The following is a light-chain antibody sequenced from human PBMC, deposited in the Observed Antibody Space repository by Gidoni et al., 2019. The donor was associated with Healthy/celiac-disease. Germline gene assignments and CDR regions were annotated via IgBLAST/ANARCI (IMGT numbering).Light chain of an antibody. CDR1: QSLLHSNGYNY. CDR2: LGS. Sequence: DIVMTQSPLSLSVTPGEPASISCRSSQSLLHSNGYNYLDWYLQKPGQSPQLLIYLGSNRASGVPDRLVGGGSGTEFTLKNRRGEAEGVGVYYCMQALQTPWTFGKGTKVEIK. J-gene: IGKJ1*01. V-gene: IGKV2-28*01. CDR3: MQALQTPWT.